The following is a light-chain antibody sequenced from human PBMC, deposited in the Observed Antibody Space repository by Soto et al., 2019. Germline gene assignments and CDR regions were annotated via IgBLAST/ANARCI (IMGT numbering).Light chain of an antibody. V-gene: IGKV3-15*01. CDR2: GAS. Sequence: EIVMTQSPPTLSLSPGERVTLSCRASQSVGSYLAWYQQSPGQAPRLLIYGASTRATGIPARFSGSGSGTDFTLTISSLQSEDFAVYYCQQYNKWPPVTFGQGTKLAIK. J-gene: IGKJ2*01. CDR1: QSVGSY. CDR3: QQYNKWPPVT.